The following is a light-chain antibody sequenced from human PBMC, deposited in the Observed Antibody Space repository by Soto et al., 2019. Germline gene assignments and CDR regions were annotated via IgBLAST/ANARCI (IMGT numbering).Light chain of an antibody. J-gene: IGKJ4*01. CDR2: DTS. Sequence: EIVLTQSPATLSLSPGERATLSCRARQSVGSFLAWYQQKPGQAPRLLIYDTSIRATGIPARVSGSGSGTEFTLTISSLQSEDCEVYDCQQYYTWPITFGGGTKVDIK. CDR1: QSVGSF. CDR3: QQYYTWPIT. V-gene: IGKV3D-15*01.